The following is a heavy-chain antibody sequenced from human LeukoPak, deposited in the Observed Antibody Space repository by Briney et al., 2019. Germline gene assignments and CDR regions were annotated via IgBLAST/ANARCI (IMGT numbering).Heavy chain of an antibody. CDR1: GFTFDDYA. J-gene: IGHJ4*02. D-gene: IGHD6-19*01. Sequence: PGGSLRLSCAASGFTFDDYAMHWVRQAPGKGLEWVSLISWDGGSTYYADSVKGRFTISRDNSKNSLYLQMNSLRAEDTALYYCAKGDGSGWTQYYFDYWGQGTLVTVSS. V-gene: IGHV3-43D*03. CDR3: AKGDGSGWTQYYFDY. CDR2: ISWDGGST.